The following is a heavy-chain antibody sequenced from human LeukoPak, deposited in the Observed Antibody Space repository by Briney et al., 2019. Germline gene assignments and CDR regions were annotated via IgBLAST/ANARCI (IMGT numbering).Heavy chain of an antibody. CDR3: ARSTPELR. CDR2: IDPNSGGT. Sequence: ASVKVSCRASGYTFVGYYIHWVRQAPGKGLEWMGWIDPNSGGTNYAQKFQGRVTMTRDTSITTAYMELSRLRFDDTAIYYCARSTPELRWGQGTLVTLSS. V-gene: IGHV1-2*02. CDR1: GYTFVGYY. D-gene: IGHD2-15*01. J-gene: IGHJ4*02.